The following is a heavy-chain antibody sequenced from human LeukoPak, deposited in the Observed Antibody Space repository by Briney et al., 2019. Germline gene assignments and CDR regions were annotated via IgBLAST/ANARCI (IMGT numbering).Heavy chain of an antibody. CDR1: GFTFSSYE. D-gene: IGHD3-10*02. V-gene: IGHV3-48*03. J-gene: IGHJ6*04. CDR2: ISSSGSTI. Sequence: PGGSLRLSCAASGFTFSSYEMNWVRQAPGKGLEWVSYISSSGSTIYYADSVKGRFTISRDNAKKSLYLQMSSLRAEDTAVYYCSELGITMIGGVWGKGTTVTISS. CDR3: SELGITMIGGV.